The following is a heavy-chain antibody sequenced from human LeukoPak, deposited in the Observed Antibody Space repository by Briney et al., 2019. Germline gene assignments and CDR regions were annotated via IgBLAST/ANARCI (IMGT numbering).Heavy chain of an antibody. J-gene: IGHJ3*02. CDR3: ARDGLRIAARRHDAFDI. D-gene: IGHD6-6*01. Sequence: SETLSLTCAVYGGSFSGYYWSWIRQPPGKGLEWIGEINHSGSTNYNPSLKSRVTISVDTSKNQFSLKLSSVTAADTAVYYCARDGLRIAARRHDAFDIWGQGTMVTVSS. CDR1: GGSFSGYY. CDR2: INHSGST. V-gene: IGHV4-34*01.